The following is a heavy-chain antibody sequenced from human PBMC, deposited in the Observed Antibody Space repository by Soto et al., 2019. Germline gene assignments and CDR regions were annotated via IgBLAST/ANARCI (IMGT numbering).Heavy chain of an antibody. CDR3: ARVPDV. V-gene: IGHV4-30-2*01. CDR2: IYHSGST. CDR1: GGSISSGGYS. J-gene: IGHJ6*02. Sequence: SETLSLTCAVSGGSISSGGYSWGWIRQPPGKGLEWIGYIYHSGSTYYNPSLKSRVTISVDRSKNQFSLKLSSVTAADMAVYYCARVPDVWGQGTTVTVSS.